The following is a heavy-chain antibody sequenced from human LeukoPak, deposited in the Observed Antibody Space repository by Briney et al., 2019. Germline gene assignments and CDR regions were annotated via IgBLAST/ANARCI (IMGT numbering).Heavy chain of an antibody. D-gene: IGHD5-12*01. Sequence: ASVKVSCKASGYTFTGYYMHWVRQAPAQGLEWMGWINPNSGGTNYAQKFQGRVNMTRDTYISTAYMEVSRLTSDDTAVFYCAREGSGYPYWGQGTLVTVSS. V-gene: IGHV1-2*02. J-gene: IGHJ4*02. CDR2: INPNSGGT. CDR3: AREGSGYPY. CDR1: GYTFTGYY.